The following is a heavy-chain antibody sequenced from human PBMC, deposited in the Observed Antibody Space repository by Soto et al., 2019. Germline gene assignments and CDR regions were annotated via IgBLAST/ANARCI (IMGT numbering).Heavy chain of an antibody. CDR2: VKSKAAGGTT. CDR3: TTLGFGP. V-gene: IGHV3-15*01. CDR1: GSTFSHAW. J-gene: IGHJ5*02. Sequence: EVQLVESGGGLVKPGGSLRLSCAASGSTFSHAWMSWVRQVPGKGLEWVARVKSKAAGGTTDYAAPVKCRFTISRDDSTNTLYLQMNRLKTDDTAVYSCTTLGFGPWGQGTLVTVSS.